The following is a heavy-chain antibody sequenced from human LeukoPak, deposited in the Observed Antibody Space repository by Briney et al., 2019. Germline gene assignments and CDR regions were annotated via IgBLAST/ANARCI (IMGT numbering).Heavy chain of an antibody. CDR1: GFTVSSNS. Sequence: GGSLRLSCTVSGFTVSSNSMSWVRQAPGKGLEWVSFIYSDNTHYSDSVKGQFTISRDNSKNTLYLQMNSLRAEDTAVYYCARRAGAYSHPYDYWGQGTLVTVSS. V-gene: IGHV3-53*01. J-gene: IGHJ4*02. CDR3: ARRAGAYSHPYDY. CDR2: IYSDNT. D-gene: IGHD4/OR15-4a*01.